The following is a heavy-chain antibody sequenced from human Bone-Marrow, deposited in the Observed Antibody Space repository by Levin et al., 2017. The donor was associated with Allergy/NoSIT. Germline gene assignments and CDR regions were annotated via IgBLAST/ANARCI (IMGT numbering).Heavy chain of an antibody. Sequence: SQTLSLTCTVSGGSISSYYWSWIRQPAGKGLEWIGRINTSGSTNYYPYLKSRVTMTVDTSKNQFSLKLSSVTAADTAVYYCVWAPGDCSGTSSQLGGPDYYYGMDGWGQGTTVTVS. CDR3: VWAPGDCSGTSSQLGGPDYYYGMDG. D-gene: IGHD2-2*01. CDR1: GGSISSYY. V-gene: IGHV4-4*07. CDR2: INTSGST. J-gene: IGHJ6*02.